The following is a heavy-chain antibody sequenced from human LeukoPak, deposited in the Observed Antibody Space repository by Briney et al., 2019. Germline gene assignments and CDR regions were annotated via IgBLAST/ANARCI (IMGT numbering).Heavy chain of an antibody. V-gene: IGHV4-59*01. CDR2: IYYSGST. Sequence: SETLSLTCTVSGGSISSYYWSWIRQPPGKGLEWIGYIYYSGSTNYNPSLKSRVTISVDTSKNQFSLKLSSVTAADTAVYYCASGYGGKGPIDYWGQGTLVTVSS. CDR3: ASGYGGKGPIDY. J-gene: IGHJ4*02. CDR1: GGSISSYY. D-gene: IGHD4-23*01.